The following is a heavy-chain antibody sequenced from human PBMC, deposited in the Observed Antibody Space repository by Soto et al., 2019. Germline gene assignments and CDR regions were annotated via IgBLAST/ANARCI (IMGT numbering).Heavy chain of an antibody. Sequence: QVQLQQWGAGLLKPSETLSLTCAVYGGSFSGHSWTWIRQSPGKGLEWIGDINHSGRVNYSPSLKSRVTISLDTSKNQFSLTLSAVTAADTAMYYCSTRAYDTNGDSRFDPWGQGTLVTVSS. D-gene: IGHD2-8*01. J-gene: IGHJ5*01. CDR1: GGSFSGHS. V-gene: IGHV4-34*01. CDR3: STRAYDTNGDSRFDP. CDR2: INHSGRV.